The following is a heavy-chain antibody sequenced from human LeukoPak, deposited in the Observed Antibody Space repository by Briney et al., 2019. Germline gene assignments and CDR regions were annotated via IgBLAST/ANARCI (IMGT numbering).Heavy chain of an antibody. CDR1: GITFSAYT. D-gene: IGHD3-22*01. CDR3: ASDRSLIAPLYYFDN. Sequence: GGSLRLSCAASGITFSAYTMNWVRQAPGKGLEWVSSISGSGSYIFYADSVKGRFTISRDNAKNSLYLQMNSLRAEDTAVYYCASDRSLIAPLYYFDNWGQGTLVTVSS. V-gene: IGHV3-21*01. J-gene: IGHJ4*02. CDR2: ISGSGSYI.